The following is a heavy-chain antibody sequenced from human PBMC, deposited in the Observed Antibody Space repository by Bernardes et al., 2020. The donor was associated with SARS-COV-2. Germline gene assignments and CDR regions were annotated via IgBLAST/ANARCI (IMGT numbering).Heavy chain of an antibody. CDR1: GGSISSYY. Sequence: SETLSLTCTVSGGSISSYYWSWIRQPPGKGLEWIGYIYYSGSTYYNPSLKSRVTISVDTSKNQFSLKLSSVTAADTAVYYCARDRGYNWNYYYYYGMDVWGQWTTVTVSS. CDR3: ARDRGYNWNYYYYYGMDV. D-gene: IGHD1-20*01. J-gene: IGHJ6*02. V-gene: IGHV4-59*01. CDR2: IYYSGST.